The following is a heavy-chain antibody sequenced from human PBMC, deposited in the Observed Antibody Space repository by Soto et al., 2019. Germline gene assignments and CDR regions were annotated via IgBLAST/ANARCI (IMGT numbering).Heavy chain of an antibody. CDR3: ARADIVVVPAAREPFDI. J-gene: IGHJ3*02. CDR2: IDPSDSYT. D-gene: IGHD2-2*01. CDR1: GYSFTSYW. V-gene: IGHV5-10-1*01. Sequence: GESLKISCNGSGYSFTSYWISWVRQMPWKGLEWMGRIDPSDSYTNYSPSFQGHVTISADKSISTAYLQWSSLKASDTAMYYCARADIVVVPAAREPFDIWGQGTMVTVSS.